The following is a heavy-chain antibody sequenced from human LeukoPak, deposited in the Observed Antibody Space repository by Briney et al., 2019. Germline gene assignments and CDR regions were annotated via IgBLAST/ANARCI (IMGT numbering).Heavy chain of an antibody. V-gene: IGHV1-69*13. CDR1: GGTFSSYA. CDR2: IIPIFGTA. Sequence: EASVTVSCKASGGTFSSYAISWVRQAPGQGLEWMGGIIPIFGTANYAQKFQGRVTITADESTSTAYMELSSLRSEDTAVYYCARGQYCSGGSCYLGEFDPWGQGTLVTVSS. CDR3: ARGQYCSGGSCYLGEFDP. J-gene: IGHJ5*02. D-gene: IGHD2-15*01.